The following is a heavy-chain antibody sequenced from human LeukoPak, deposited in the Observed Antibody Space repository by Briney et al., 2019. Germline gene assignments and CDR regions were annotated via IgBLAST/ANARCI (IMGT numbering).Heavy chain of an antibody. D-gene: IGHD3-10*01. CDR2: IHHSGST. V-gene: IGHV4-31*03. CDR1: GGSISSGNYY. Sequence: SETLSLTCTVSGGSISSGNYYRGWIRQHPGKGLEWIGYIHHSGSTYYNPSLKSRVIISVDTSKNQFSLKLNSVTAADTAVYYCASYGSGSYRFDPWGQGTLVTVSS. J-gene: IGHJ5*02. CDR3: ASYGSGSYRFDP.